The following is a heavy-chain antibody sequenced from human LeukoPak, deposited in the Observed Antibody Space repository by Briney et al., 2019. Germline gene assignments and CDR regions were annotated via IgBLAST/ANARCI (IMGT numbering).Heavy chain of an antibody. CDR2: MWYDGSNK. CDR1: GFTFSNYG. V-gene: IGHV3-33*06. D-gene: IGHD3-22*01. CDR3: DKSDGSSGFSALDI. J-gene: IGHJ3*02. Sequence: GGSLRLSCAASGFTFSNYGMHWVRQAPGKGLEVVAVMWYDGSNKYYVDSVKGRFTISRDNSKNTLYLQMNSLRAEDTAVYYCDKSDGSSGFSALDIWGQGTMVTVSS.